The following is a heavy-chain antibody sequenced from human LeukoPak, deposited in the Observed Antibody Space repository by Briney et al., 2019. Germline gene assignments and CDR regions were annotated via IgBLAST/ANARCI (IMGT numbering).Heavy chain of an antibody. CDR1: GGTFSSYA. Sequence: GASVKVSCKASGGTFSSYAISWVRQAPGQGLEWMGGIIPIFGTANYAQKFQGRVTITADESTSTAYMELSSLRSEDTAVYYCARMVRGVSVAFDIWGQGTMVTVSS. CDR3: ARMVRGVSVAFDI. D-gene: IGHD3-10*01. V-gene: IGHV1-69*13. J-gene: IGHJ3*02. CDR2: IIPIFGTA.